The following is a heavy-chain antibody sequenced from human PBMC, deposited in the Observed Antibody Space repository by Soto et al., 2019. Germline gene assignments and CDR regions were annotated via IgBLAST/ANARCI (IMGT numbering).Heavy chain of an antibody. CDR3: ARSAKKTWLPDF. CDR1: GLSFIDYS. V-gene: IGHV1-3*01. D-gene: IGHD5-12*01. J-gene: IGHJ1*01. Sequence: ASVKVSCKASGLSFIDYSILWVRQAPGQSLEWLGWINAGNGNTKYSHKFQDRVTITSDTSATTTYMELRSLRSEDTAVFYCARSAKKTWLPDFWGQGTLVTVSS. CDR2: INAGNGNT.